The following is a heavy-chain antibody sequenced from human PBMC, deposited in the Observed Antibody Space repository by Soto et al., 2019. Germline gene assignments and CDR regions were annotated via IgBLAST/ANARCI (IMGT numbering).Heavy chain of an antibody. V-gene: IGHV1-2*04. J-gene: IGHJ4*02. Sequence: QVQLVQSGAEVKKPGASVKVSCKASGYTFTGYYMHWVRQAPGQGLEWMGWINPNSGGTNYAQKFQGWVTMTRDTSISTAYMELSRLRSDVTAVYYCARDTYYYDSSGYYLGYWGQGTLVTVSS. CDR3: ARDTYYYDSSGYYLGY. CDR1: GYTFTGYY. D-gene: IGHD3-22*01. CDR2: INPNSGGT.